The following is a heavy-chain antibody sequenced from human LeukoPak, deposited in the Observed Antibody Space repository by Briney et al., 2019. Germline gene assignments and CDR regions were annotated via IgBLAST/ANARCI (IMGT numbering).Heavy chain of an antibody. Sequence: SGGSLRLSCAASGFTFSSYEMNWVRQAPGKGLEWVSYISSSGSTIYYADSVKGRFTISRDNAKNSLYLQMNSLRAEDTAVYYCARDPTYYYGSGRLMGYFDYWGQGALVTVSS. D-gene: IGHD3-10*01. CDR3: ARDPTYYYGSGRLMGYFDY. J-gene: IGHJ4*02. CDR1: GFTFSSYE. V-gene: IGHV3-48*03. CDR2: ISSSGSTI.